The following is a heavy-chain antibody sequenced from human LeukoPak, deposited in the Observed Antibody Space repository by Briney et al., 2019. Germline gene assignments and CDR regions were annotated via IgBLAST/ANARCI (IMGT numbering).Heavy chain of an antibody. V-gene: IGHV3-23*01. CDR1: EFSVGSNY. CDR3: AKELYCSGGSCAY. D-gene: IGHD2-15*01. CDR2: ISGSGGST. Sequence: GGSLRLSCAASEFSVGSNYMTWVRQAPGKGLEWVSAISGSGGSTYYADSVKGRFTISRDNSKNTLYLQMNSLRAEDTAVYYCAKELYCSGGSCAYWGQGTLVTVSS. J-gene: IGHJ4*02.